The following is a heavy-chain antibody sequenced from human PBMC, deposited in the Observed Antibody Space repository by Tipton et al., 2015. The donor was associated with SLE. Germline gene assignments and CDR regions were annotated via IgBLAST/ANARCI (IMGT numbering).Heavy chain of an antibody. CDR2: VYSGGSS. Sequence: QLVQSGGGLVQPGGSLRLSCAASGFTVSSNYMSWVRQAQGKGLEWVSIVYSGGSSAYADSVKGRFTISRDNSKNTLYLRMNSLTAEDTAIYYCARVTIEASLYYFYMDVWGKGTTVTVSS. V-gene: IGHV3-53*01. D-gene: IGHD4-23*01. J-gene: IGHJ6*03. CDR1: GFTVSSNY. CDR3: ARVTIEASLYYFYMDV.